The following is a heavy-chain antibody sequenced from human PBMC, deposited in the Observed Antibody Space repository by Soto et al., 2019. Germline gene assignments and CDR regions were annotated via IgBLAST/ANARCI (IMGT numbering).Heavy chain of an antibody. V-gene: IGHV1-18*04. J-gene: IGHJ6*02. CDR3: AREGYSSSWLTYYYYGMDV. CDR2: ISAYNGNT. D-gene: IGHD6-13*01. Sequence: QVQLVQSGAEVKKPGASVKVSCKASGYTFTSYGISWVRQAPGQGLEWMGWISAYNGNTNYAQKLQGRVTMTTDTSTSTAYMELRRLRSDDTAVYYCAREGYSSSWLTYYYYGMDVWGQGTTVTVSS. CDR1: GYTFTSYG.